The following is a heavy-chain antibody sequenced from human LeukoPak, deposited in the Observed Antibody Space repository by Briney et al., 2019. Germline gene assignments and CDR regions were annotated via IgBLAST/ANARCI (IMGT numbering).Heavy chain of an antibody. CDR3: ARGTRRGYFDYRYYGMDV. D-gene: IGHD3-9*01. CDR1: GFTFSSYW. Sequence: PGGSLRLSCAASGFTFSSYWMSWVRQAPGKGLEWVANIKQDGSEKYYVDSVKGRFTISRDNAKNSLYLQMNSLRAEDTAVYYCARGTRRGYFDYRYYGMDVWGQGITVTVSS. J-gene: IGHJ6*02. V-gene: IGHV3-7*01. CDR2: IKQDGSEK.